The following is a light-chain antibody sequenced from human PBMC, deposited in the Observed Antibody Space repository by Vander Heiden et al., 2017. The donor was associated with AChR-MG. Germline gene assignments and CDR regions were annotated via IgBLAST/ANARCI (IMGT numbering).Light chain of an antibody. CDR3: SADAGSNIL. CDR1: CSNVGGYNY. V-gene: IGLV2-8*01. CDR2: EVS. J-gene: IGLJ2*01. Sequence: HSALTQPPSASGPPGQAIAISCTGTCSNVGGYNYGYGYQQRPGKAPKLMIYEVSERPAGVRDRVSGSKSGNTASMTVSELQAEDEADYYCSADAGSNILFGGGTKLTVL.